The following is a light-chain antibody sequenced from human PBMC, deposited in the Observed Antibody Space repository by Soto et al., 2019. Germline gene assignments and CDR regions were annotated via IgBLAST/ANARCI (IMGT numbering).Light chain of an antibody. V-gene: IGKV3-11*01. CDR1: QSVRND. CDR3: QQRTNWPPT. J-gene: IGKJ4*01. Sequence: IVLTPSPATLSLSPGERATLSCRASQSVRNDLVWYHQKPGQAPRVLIYSASNRATGIPARFSGSGSGTDFTLTISSLEPEDFAVYYCQQRTNWPPTFGGGTKVEMK. CDR2: SAS.